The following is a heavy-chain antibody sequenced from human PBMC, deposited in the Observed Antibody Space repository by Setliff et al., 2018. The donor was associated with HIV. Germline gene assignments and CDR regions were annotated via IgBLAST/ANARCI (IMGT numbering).Heavy chain of an antibody. CDR3: ARGGLATGAFDI. V-gene: IGHV1-2*02. J-gene: IGHJ3*02. Sequence: GASVKVSCKASGYTFIGDYMHWVRQAPGQGLEWMGWINPNSGGTNFAQKFQGRVTMTRDTSISTAYMELSRLRSDDTAVYYCARGGLATGAFDIWGQVTMVTVSS. D-gene: IGHD5-12*01. CDR2: INPNSGGT. CDR1: GYTFIGDY.